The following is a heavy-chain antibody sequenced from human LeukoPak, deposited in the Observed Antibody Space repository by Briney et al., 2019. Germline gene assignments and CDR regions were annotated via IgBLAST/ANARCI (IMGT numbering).Heavy chain of an antibody. D-gene: IGHD3-22*01. CDR1: GGSISSSSYY. J-gene: IGHJ4*02. CDR3: ARGQEWDQDYYDSSGYYYFDY. Sequence: PSETLSLTCTVSGGSISSSSYYWGWIRQAPGKGLEWVSVIYSGGSTYYADSVKGRFTISRDNSKNTLYLQMNSLRAEDTAVYYCARGQEWDQDYYDSSGYYYFDYWGQGTLVTVSS. V-gene: IGHV3-53*01. CDR2: IYSGGST.